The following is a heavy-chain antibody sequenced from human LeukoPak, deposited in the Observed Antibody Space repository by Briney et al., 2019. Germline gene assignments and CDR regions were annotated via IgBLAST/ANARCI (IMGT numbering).Heavy chain of an antibody. Sequence: GGALRLFFAASGFTFSSYCMSWLRQAPGKGLEWVANIKQDGSEKYYVDSVKGRFTISRDNAKNSLYLQMNSLRAEDTAVYYCARDGGRDGYPFDYWGQGTLVTVSS. CDR3: ARDGGRDGYPFDY. CDR2: IKQDGSEK. D-gene: IGHD5-24*01. J-gene: IGHJ4*02. CDR1: GFTFSSYC. V-gene: IGHV3-7*01.